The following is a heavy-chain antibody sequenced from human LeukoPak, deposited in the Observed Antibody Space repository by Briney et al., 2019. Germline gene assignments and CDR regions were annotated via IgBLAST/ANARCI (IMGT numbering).Heavy chain of an antibody. CDR2: INPSGGST. V-gene: IGHV1-46*01. Sequence: GASVKVSCKASGYTFTSYYMHWVRQAPGQGLEWMGIINPSGGSTSYAQKFQGRVTMTRDTSTSTVYMELGSLRSEDTAVYYCARDSSSWYRSFDPWGQGTLVTVSS. J-gene: IGHJ5*02. CDR3: ARDSSSWYRSFDP. CDR1: GYTFTSYY. D-gene: IGHD6-13*01.